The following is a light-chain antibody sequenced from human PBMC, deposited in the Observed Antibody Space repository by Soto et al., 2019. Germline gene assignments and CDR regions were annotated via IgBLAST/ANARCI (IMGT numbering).Light chain of an antibody. V-gene: IGKV3-20*01. CDR1: QSFTRRS. CDR2: GAS. CDR3: QQYDSSPRT. Sequence: EIVLMQSPGTLSLSPGERATLSGRDSQSFTRRSLAWYQQKPGLAPRXXISGASNREAGIPERCSGRGAGTDCTLTISRLEPEDFEVDYCQQYDSSPRTFGQGTKVDTK. J-gene: IGKJ1*01.